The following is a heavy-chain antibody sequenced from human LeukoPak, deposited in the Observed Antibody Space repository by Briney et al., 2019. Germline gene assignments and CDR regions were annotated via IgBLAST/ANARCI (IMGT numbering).Heavy chain of an antibody. V-gene: IGHV1-18*01. CDR2: INGYKGNT. CDR3: ARETSQKGAHYMDV. J-gene: IGHJ6*03. CDR1: GYTYSNYG. Sequence: ASVKVSCKASGYTYSNYGISWVRQAPGQGLEWMGWINGYKGNTNYAQKLQGRVTMTTDTSTSTAYMELRSLRSDDTAVYYCARETSQKGAHYMDVWGKGTTVTISS. D-gene: IGHD3-16*01.